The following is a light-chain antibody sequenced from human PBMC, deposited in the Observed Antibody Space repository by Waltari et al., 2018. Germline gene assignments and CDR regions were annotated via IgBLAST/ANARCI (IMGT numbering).Light chain of an antibody. V-gene: IGKV3-20*01. Sequence: EIVLTQSPSTLSLSPGERATLSCRASESVRTALAWYQQKPGQAPRLLLFGASNRAIGIPDRFSGGGSGTDFSLTISRLEPEDFAVYFCQHYVRLPVAFGQGTKVDVK. J-gene: IGKJ1*01. CDR1: ESVRTA. CDR2: GAS. CDR3: QHYVRLPVA.